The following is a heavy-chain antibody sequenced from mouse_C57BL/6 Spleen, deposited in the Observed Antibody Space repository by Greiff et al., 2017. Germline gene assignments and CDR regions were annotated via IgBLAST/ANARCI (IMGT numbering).Heavy chain of an antibody. V-gene: IGHV1-69*01. D-gene: IGHD2-5*01. Sequence: QVQLQQPGAELVMPGASVKLSCKASGYTFTSYWMHWVKQRPGQGLEWIGEIDPSDSYTNYNQKFKGKSTLTVDKSSSTAYMQLSSLTSEDSAVYYCARWGYSNYEGCAYWGQGTLVTVSA. CDR2: IDPSDSYT. CDR1: GYTFTSYW. CDR3: ARWGYSNYEGCAY. J-gene: IGHJ3*01.